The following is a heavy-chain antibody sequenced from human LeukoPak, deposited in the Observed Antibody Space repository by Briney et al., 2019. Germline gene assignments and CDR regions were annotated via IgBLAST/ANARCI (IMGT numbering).Heavy chain of an antibody. J-gene: IGHJ4*02. Sequence: GGSLRLSCAASGFPFSGYALNWVRQAPGKGLEWVSAISGSGGTIFYADSVKGRFTISRDHSKNTLYLQMNSLRAEDTAVYYCAIVLGARIAVSDPFDYWGQGTLVTVSS. CDR1: GFPFSGYA. CDR3: AIVLGARIAVSDPFDY. CDR2: ISGSGGTI. V-gene: IGHV3-23*01. D-gene: IGHD2-21*01.